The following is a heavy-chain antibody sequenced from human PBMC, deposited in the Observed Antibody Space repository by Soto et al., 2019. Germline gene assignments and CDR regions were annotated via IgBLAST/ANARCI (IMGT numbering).Heavy chain of an antibody. CDR3: ARHRFNYYDDTVYYYFDY. J-gene: IGHJ4*02. D-gene: IGHD3-22*01. V-gene: IGHV1-18*04. Sequence: GASVKVSCKASGYSFTSYGISWVRQAPGQGPEWMGWISGHNGNTNHPQSLQGRVTMTTDTSRNTAYMELRSLRSDDTVVYYCARHRFNYYDDTVYYYFDYWGQGTLVTVSS. CDR1: GYSFTSYG. CDR2: ISGHNGNT.